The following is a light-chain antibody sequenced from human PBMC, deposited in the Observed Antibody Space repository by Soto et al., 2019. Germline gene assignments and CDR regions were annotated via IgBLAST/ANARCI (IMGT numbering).Light chain of an antibody. CDR3: QQNGRPLVT. CDR2: DAS. J-gene: IGKJ5*01. CDR1: QTVRNNY. V-gene: IGKV3-20*01. Sequence: EFVLTQSPGTLSLSPGERATLSCRASQTVRNNYLAWYQQKPGQAPRLLIYDASSRATGIPDRFSGSGSGTDFTLTISSLEPEDSAVYYCQQNGRPLVTFGPGTRLEIK.